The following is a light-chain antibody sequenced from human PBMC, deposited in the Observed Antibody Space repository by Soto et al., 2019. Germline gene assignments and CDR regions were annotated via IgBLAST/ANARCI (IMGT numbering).Light chain of an antibody. V-gene: IGKV3-15*01. CDR3: QQYKNYPRT. Sequence: EIVMTQSPATLSLSPWARATLSCRASQSISSNLAWYQQKPGQAPRLLIYGASTRAPDIPARFSGSGSGTEFTLTISSLQPDDFATYYCQQYKNYPRTFGQGTKVDIK. J-gene: IGKJ1*01. CDR2: GAS. CDR1: QSISSN.